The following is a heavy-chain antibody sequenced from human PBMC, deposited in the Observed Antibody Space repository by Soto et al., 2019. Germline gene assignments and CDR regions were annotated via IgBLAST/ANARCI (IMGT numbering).Heavy chain of an antibody. CDR2: FNSSSSDI. Sequence: EVQLVESGGGLVKPGGSLRLSCAASGFPFSSYRMNWVRQAPGKGLEWVSSFNSSSSDIYYADSVKGRFTNSRDNAKNSLYPQRNSLRAEDTAVYYCASFQLSHYWGQGTLVTVAS. CDR1: GFPFSSYR. D-gene: IGHD2-2*01. J-gene: IGHJ4*02. V-gene: IGHV3-21*01. CDR3: ASFQLSHY.